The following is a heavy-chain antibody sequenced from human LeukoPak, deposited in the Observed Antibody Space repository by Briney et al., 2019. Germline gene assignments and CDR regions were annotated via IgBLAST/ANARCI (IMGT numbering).Heavy chain of an antibody. Sequence: GASVKVSCKASGYTFTSYGISWVRQAPGQGLEWMGWISAYNGNTNYAQKLQGRVTMTTDTSTSTAYMELRSLRSDDTAVYYCARDADIVAVPAANFDYWGQGTLVTVSS. V-gene: IGHV1-18*01. CDR2: ISAYNGNT. J-gene: IGHJ4*02. D-gene: IGHD2-2*01. CDR1: GYTFTSYG. CDR3: ARDADIVAVPAANFDY.